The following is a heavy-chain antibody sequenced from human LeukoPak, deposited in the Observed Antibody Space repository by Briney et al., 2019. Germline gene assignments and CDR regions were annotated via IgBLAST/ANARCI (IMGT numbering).Heavy chain of an antibody. CDR3: ARGCPAYCTNGVCWKYYYGMDV. CDR1: GGSFSGYY. V-gene: IGHV4-34*01. D-gene: IGHD2-8*01. Sequence: PSETLSLTCAVYGGSFSGYYWSWIRQPPGKGLEWIGEINHSGSTNYNPSLKSRVTISVDTSKNQFSLKLSSVTAADTAVYYCARGCPAYCTNGVCWKYYYGMDVWAQGTTVTVSS. J-gene: IGHJ6*02. CDR2: INHSGST.